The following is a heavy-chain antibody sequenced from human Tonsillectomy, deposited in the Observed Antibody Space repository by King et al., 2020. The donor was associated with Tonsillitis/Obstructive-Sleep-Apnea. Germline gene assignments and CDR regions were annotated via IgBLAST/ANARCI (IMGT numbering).Heavy chain of an antibody. D-gene: IGHD4-17*01. CDR3: AARREYGASTDYYFYYMDV. V-gene: IGHV4-39*01. CDR1: GGSISSSSSY. J-gene: IGHJ6*03. Sequence: VQLQESGPGLVKPSETLSLTCTVSGGSISSSSSYWGWIRQPPGKGLEWIASIYYSGSTYYNPSLKSRVTISVDTSKNQFSLNLSSVTAADTAVYYCAARREYGASTDYYFYYMDVWGKGTTVTVSS. CDR2: IYYSGST.